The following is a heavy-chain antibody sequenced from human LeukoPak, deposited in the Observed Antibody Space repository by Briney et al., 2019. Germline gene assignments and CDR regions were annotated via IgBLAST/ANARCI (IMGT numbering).Heavy chain of an antibody. D-gene: IGHD2-21*02. V-gene: IGHV3-30*02. J-gene: IGHJ4*02. CDR2: IRYDGRNK. CDR1: RFTFSSYG. CDR3: AKDWRAYCGGDCYSFFDY. Sequence: AGGSLRLSCAASRFTFSSYGMHWVRQAPGKGLEWVAFIRYDGRNKYYADSVKGRFTISRDNSKNTLYLQMNSLRAEDTAVYYCAKDWRAYCGGDCYSFFDYWGQGTLVTVSS.